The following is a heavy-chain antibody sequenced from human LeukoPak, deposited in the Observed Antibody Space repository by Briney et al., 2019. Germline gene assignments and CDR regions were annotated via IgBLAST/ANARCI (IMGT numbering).Heavy chain of an antibody. CDR3: ARGLNTVTQITTY. CDR1: GFAVNNNF. Sequence: GGSLRLSCAASGFAVNNNFMSWVRQAPGKGLEWVSILYSDGTTLYADSVKGRFSISRDNSKNTLYLQMSNLQTEDTAIYYCARGLNTVTQITTYWGQGTLVTVSS. D-gene: IGHD4-17*01. J-gene: IGHJ4*02. V-gene: IGHV3-66*02. CDR2: LYSDGTT.